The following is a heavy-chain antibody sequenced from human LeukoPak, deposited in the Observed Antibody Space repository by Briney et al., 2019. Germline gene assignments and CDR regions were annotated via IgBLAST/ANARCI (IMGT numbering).Heavy chain of an antibody. Sequence: GGSLKLSCAASGFTFSGSDMHWVRQASGKGLEWVGRIRSRANNYATSYAASVKGRFTISRDDSKNTAYLQMNSLKTEDTAVYYCTRQTGYSPFWFDPWGQGTLVTVSS. D-gene: IGHD3-9*01. CDR2: IRSRANNYAT. CDR1: GFTFSGSD. J-gene: IGHJ5*02. V-gene: IGHV3-73*01. CDR3: TRQTGYSPFWFDP.